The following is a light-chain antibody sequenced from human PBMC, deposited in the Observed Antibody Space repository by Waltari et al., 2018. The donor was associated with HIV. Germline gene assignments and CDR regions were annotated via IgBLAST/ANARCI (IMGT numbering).Light chain of an antibody. J-gene: IGLJ3*02. CDR1: SYNNGRNS. CDR2: SNN. CDR3: ATWDDALSGPV. V-gene: IGLV1-44*01. Sequence: QSVLTQPPSASGTPGQRVIISCSRNSYNNGRNSFNWYQQFAGAAPTLLIYSNNQRPSAVPDRFSGSKSGSAASLAISGLKSEDEADYHCATWDDALSGPVFGAGTKLTV.